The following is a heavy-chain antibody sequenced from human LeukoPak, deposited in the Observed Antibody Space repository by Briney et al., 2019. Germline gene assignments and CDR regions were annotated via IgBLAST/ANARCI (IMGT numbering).Heavy chain of an antibody. CDR1: GFTFSSYA. Sequence: GGSLRLSCEASGFTFSSYAMSWVRQAPGKGLEWVSAISGSGGRTYYADSVKGRFTISRDNSKNTLYLQMNSLRAEDTAVYYCAKEREYYDSSGYSGFDYWGQGTLVTVSS. CDR3: AKEREYYDSSGYSGFDY. J-gene: IGHJ4*02. V-gene: IGHV3-23*01. D-gene: IGHD3-22*01. CDR2: ISGSGGRT.